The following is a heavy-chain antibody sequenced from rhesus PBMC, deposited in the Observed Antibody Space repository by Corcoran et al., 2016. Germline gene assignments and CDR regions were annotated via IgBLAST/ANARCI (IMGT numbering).Heavy chain of an antibody. CDR1: GYSISSGYY. J-gene: IGHJ4*01. Sequence: QVQLQESGPGLVKPSETLSLTCAVSGYSISSGYYWGWIRQPPGKGREFIGYISGSSGSPYYTPSLKSRVTISKDPSKTQFSLKLSSVTAADTAVYYCARGGSWSYYFDYWGQGVLVTVSS. CDR3: ARGGSWSYYFDY. V-gene: IGHV4-99*02. CDR2: ISGSSGSP. D-gene: IGHD6-13*01.